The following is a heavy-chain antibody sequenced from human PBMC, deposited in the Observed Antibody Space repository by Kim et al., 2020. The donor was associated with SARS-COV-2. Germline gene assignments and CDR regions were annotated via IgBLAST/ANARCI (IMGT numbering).Heavy chain of an antibody. D-gene: IGHD2-15*01. CDR2: IYYSGST. V-gene: IGHV4-59*01. Sequence: SETLSLTCTVSGGSISSYYWSWIRQPPGKGLEWIGYIYYSGSTNYNPSLKSRVTISVDTSKNQFSLKLSSVTAADTAVYYCARARRVVVVAATPAAFDIWGQGTMVTVSS. J-gene: IGHJ3*02. CDR1: GGSISSYY. CDR3: ARARRVVVVAATPAAFDI.